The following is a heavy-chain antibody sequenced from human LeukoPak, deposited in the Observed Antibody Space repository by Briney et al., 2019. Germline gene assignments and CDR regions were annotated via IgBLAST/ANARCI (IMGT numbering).Heavy chain of an antibody. V-gene: IGHV3-33*06. D-gene: IGHD5-18*01. J-gene: IGHJ4*02. CDR3: AKDLDTATEFDY. CDR2: IWYDGSNK. Sequence: PGGSLRLSCAASGLTFSSYAMHWVRQAPGKGLEWVAVIWYDGSNKYYADSVKGRFTISRDNSKNTLYLQMNSLRAEDTAVYYCAKDLDTATEFDYWGQGTLVTVSS. CDR1: GLTFSSYA.